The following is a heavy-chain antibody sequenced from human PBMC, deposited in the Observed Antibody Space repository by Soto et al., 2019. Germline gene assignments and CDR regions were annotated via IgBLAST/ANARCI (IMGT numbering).Heavy chain of an antibody. Sequence: SGPTAGEPTETLTLTCNVSGFSLTTGRMGVSWIRQPPGKALEWLAHIFSDAERSYSRSLQGRLTVSKVGSGSHVVLTVTNMDPVDTGTYFCVRMNAESYSSYYAMDVWGQGTTVTVSS. D-gene: IGHD3-10*01. CDR3: VRMNAESYSSYYAMDV. V-gene: IGHV2-26*01. CDR1: GFSLTTGRMG. J-gene: IGHJ6*02. CDR2: IFSDAER.